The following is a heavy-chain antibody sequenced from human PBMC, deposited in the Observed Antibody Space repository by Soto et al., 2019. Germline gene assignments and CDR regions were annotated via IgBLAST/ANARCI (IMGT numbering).Heavy chain of an antibody. V-gene: IGHV3-30*18. J-gene: IGHJ3*02. CDR1: GFNFSSYG. CDR3: AKSLYYYVRDDAFDI. Sequence: RIRSCAASGFNFSSYGMHGVRPAPGKGLELLAVISYDGSNKYYADSVKGRFTISRDNSKNTLYLQMNSLRAEDTAVYYCAKSLYYYVRDDAFDIWGQGTMVTVSS. D-gene: IGHD3-10*02. CDR2: ISYDGSNK.